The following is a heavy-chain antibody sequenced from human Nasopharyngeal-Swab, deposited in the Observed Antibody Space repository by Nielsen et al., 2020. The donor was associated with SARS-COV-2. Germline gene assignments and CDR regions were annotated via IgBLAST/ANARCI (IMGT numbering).Heavy chain of an antibody. V-gene: IGHV3-30*04. CDR1: GLSLSGYA. CDR2: ISYDGGNI. Sequence: GESLKISCVGSGLSLSGYAMHWVRQAPGKGLECVALISYDGGNIQYSDSVRGRFTISRDNPKNTIYLQMNSLKNDDTAVYYCARDEVQQGTTTVGYLDYWGQGTLVTVSP. CDR3: ARDEVQQGTTTVGYLDY. D-gene: IGHD4-23*01. J-gene: IGHJ4*02.